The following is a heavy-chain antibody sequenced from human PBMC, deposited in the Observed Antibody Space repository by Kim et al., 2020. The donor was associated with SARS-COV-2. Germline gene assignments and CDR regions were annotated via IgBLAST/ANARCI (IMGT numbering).Heavy chain of an antibody. J-gene: IGHJ4*02. CDR2: IGRVDDT. D-gene: IGHD3-9*01. CDR3: ARESNLRGDWQFIDY. CDR1: GYSFSRHD. Sequence: GGSLGLSCAAYGYSFSRHDMHWVRQPTGKGLEWVSAIGRVDDTYYSGSVKGRFTISREDVKNSLYLQMNNLEAGDTAVYYCARESNLRGDWQFIDYWGQGTLVTVSS. V-gene: IGHV3-13*04.